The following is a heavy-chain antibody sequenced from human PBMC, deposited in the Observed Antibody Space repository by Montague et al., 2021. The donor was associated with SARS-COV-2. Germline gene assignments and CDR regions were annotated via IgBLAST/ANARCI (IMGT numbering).Heavy chain of an antibody. CDR2: IFPGGST. J-gene: IGHJ6*02. CDR3: ARRIDYYGIDV. Sequence: TLSLTCSVSGGSISNGSYPWSWIRQPPGKGLEWIGYIFPGGSTHYNASLQSRVTISVDTSKNQFSLKLSSVTAADTAVYYCARRIDYYGIDVWGQGTTVTVSS. D-gene: IGHD1-26*01. CDR1: GGSISNGSYP. V-gene: IGHV4-30-2*01.